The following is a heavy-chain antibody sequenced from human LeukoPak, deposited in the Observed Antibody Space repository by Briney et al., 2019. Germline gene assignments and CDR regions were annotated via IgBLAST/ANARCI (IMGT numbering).Heavy chain of an antibody. CDR1: GGTFSSYA. CDR3: ASGGRCTNGVCYTTPNWFDP. J-gene: IGHJ5*02. D-gene: IGHD2-8*01. CDR2: IIPIFGTA. Sequence: SVKVSCKASGGTFSSYAISWVRQAPGQGLEWMGGIIPIFGTANYAQKFQGRVTITADESTSTAYMELSSLRSEDTAVYYCASGGRCTNGVCYTTPNWFDPWGQGTLVIVSP. V-gene: IGHV1-69*01.